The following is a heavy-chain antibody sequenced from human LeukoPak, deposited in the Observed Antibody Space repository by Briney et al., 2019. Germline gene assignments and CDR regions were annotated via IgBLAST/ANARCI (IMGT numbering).Heavy chain of an antibody. CDR2: IIPIFGIA. Sequence: SVKVSCKASGGTFSSYAISWVRQAPGQGLEWMGRIIPIFGIANYAQKFQGRVTITADKSTSTAYMELSSLRSEDMAVYYCAREDEMATIPFDYWGQGTLVTVSS. D-gene: IGHD5-24*01. J-gene: IGHJ4*02. CDR1: GGTFSSYA. CDR3: AREDEMATIPFDY. V-gene: IGHV1-69*04.